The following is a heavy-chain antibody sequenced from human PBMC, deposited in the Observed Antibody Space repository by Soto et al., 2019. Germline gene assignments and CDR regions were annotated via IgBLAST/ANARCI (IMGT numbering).Heavy chain of an antibody. D-gene: IGHD3-10*01. Sequence: GGSLRLSCAASGFTFSSYWMHWVRQAPGKGLVWVSRINSDGSSTSYADSVKGRFTISRDNAKNTLYLQMNSLRAEDTAVYYCARDRYYYGSGSYYPLGYFDYWGQGTLVTVSS. CDR1: GFTFSSYW. CDR2: INSDGSST. J-gene: IGHJ4*02. CDR3: ARDRYYYGSGSYYPLGYFDY. V-gene: IGHV3-74*01.